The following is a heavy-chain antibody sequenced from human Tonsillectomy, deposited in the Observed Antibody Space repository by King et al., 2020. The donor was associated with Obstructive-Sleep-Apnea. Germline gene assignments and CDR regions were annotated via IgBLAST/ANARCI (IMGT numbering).Heavy chain of an antibody. J-gene: IGHJ4*02. V-gene: IGHV3-9*01. Sequence: VQLVESGGGLVQPGRSLRLSCAASGCTFDDYAMHWVRQAPGKGLERGSGISWNSGSIGYADSVKGRFTISRDNAKNSLYLQMNSLRVEDTALYYCAKAYGYDQVFDYWGQGTLVTVSS. CDR3: AKAYGYDQVFDY. D-gene: IGHD5-12*01. CDR1: GCTFDDYA. CDR2: ISWNSGSI.